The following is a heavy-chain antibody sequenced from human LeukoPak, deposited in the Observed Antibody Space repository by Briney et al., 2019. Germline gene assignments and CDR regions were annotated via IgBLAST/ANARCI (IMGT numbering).Heavy chain of an antibody. CDR1: GFTFDDYA. CDR2: TSWNSGSI. D-gene: IGHD2-2*01. Sequence: GGSLRLSCAASGFTFDDYAMHWVRQAPGKGLEWVSGTSWNSGSIGYADSVKGRFTISRDNAKNSLYLQMNSLRAEDTAVYYCARAGRYCSSTSCYRGYWFDPWGQGTLVTVSS. CDR3: ARAGRYCSSTSCYRGYWFDP. V-gene: IGHV3-9*01. J-gene: IGHJ5*02.